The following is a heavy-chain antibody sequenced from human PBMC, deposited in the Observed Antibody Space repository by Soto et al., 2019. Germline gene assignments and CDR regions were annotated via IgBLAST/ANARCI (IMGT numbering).Heavy chain of an antibody. J-gene: IGHJ4*02. CDR1: GGTFSSYT. V-gene: IGHV1-69*04. CDR3: ARDNDVWTGYFFDN. Sequence: GASVKVSCKASGGTFSSYTISWVRQAPGQGLEWMGRIIPILGIANYAQKFQGRVTITADKSTSTAYMELSSLRSDDTAVYYCARDNDVWTGYFFDNWGQGSLVNVSS. D-gene: IGHD3-3*01. CDR2: IIPILGIA.